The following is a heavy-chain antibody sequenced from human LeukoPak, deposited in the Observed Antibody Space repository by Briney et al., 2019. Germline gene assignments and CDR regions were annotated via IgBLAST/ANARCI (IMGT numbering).Heavy chain of an antibody. CDR3: AKDPYNYYGSGRRIDY. CDR2: ISWNSGSI. J-gene: IGHJ4*02. V-gene: IGHV3-9*01. Sequence: PGRSLRLSCAASGFTFDDYAMHWVRQAPGKGLGWVSGISWNSGSIGYADSVKGRFTISRDNAKNSLYLQMNSLRAEDTALYYCAKDPYNYYGSGRRIDYWGQGTLVTVSS. CDR1: GFTFDDYA. D-gene: IGHD3-10*01.